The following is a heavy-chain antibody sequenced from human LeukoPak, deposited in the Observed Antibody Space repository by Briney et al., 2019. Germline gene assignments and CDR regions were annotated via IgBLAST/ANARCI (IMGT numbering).Heavy chain of an antibody. V-gene: IGHV1-18*01. J-gene: IGHJ4*02. D-gene: IGHD2-21*01. CDR1: GYAFTRYG. CDR2: ISAYSGNR. CDR3: ARDGGGESWGYFDC. Sequence: ASVKVSCKASGYAFTRYGISWVRQAPGQGLEWMGWISAYSGNRNSAQKFQGRVTMTTDTSTSTVYMELRSLRSDDTAVYYCARDGGGESWGYFDCWGQGTLVTVSS.